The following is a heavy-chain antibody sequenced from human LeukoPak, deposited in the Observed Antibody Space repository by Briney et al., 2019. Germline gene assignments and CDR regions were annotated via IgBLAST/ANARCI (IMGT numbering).Heavy chain of an antibody. CDR2: ISSSSSSI. J-gene: IGHJ4*02. D-gene: IGHD3-16*01. CDR3: ARAANYDYGDFDY. V-gene: IGHV3-48*01. CDR1: GFTFNSYS. Sequence: GESLRLSCAASGFTFNSYSMHWVRQAPGKGLEWVSYISSSSSSIYYADSVKGRFTISRDNAKNSLYLQMNSLRAEDTAGYYCARAANYDYGDFDYWGQGTLVTVSS.